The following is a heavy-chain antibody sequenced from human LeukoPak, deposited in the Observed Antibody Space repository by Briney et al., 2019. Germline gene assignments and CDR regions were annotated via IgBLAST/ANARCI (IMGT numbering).Heavy chain of an antibody. V-gene: IGHV1-18*01. Sequence: ASVKVSCKASGYTFTSYGISWVRQAPGQGLEWMGWISAYNGNTNYAQKLQGRVTMTTDTSTSTAYMELRSLRSDDTAVYYCARGLTTVTTGYWYFDLWGRGTLVTVPS. CDR1: GYTFTSYG. D-gene: IGHD4-17*01. J-gene: IGHJ2*01. CDR2: ISAYNGNT. CDR3: ARGLTTVTTGYWYFDL.